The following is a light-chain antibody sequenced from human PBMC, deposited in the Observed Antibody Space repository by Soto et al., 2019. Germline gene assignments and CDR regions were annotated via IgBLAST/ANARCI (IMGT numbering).Light chain of an antibody. Sequence: DIVMTQSPDSLAVSLGERATINCKSSQSVLYSSNNKNYLAWYQQKPGQPPKLLIYWASTRESGVPDRFSGSGSGKDFTLTISSLQAEDGAVYYCQQYYSNPPTFGQGTKVEIK. CDR3: QQYYSNPPT. CDR1: QSVLYSSNNKNY. V-gene: IGKV4-1*01. CDR2: WAS. J-gene: IGKJ1*01.